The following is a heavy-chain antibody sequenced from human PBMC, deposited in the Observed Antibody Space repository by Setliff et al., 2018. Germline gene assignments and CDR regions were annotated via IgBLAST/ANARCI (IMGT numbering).Heavy chain of an antibody. J-gene: IGHJ4*02. Sequence: ASVKVSCKASGYTFSNYGITWVRQAPGQGREWMGWINAFTGFTQYSQTFKGRVTVTKDASTSTAYLDLGSLTSDDTAVYYCARINFYVSSGYYYAPDFWGQGTLVTVSS. D-gene: IGHD3-22*01. CDR3: ARINFYVSSGYYYAPDF. CDR1: GYTFSNYG. CDR2: INAFTGFT. V-gene: IGHV1-18*01.